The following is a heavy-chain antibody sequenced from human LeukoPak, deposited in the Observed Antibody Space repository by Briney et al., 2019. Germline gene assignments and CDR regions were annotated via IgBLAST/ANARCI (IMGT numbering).Heavy chain of an antibody. V-gene: IGHV1-69*04. J-gene: IGHJ5*02. CDR3: ARAILPSSPPRWFDP. CDR1: GGTFSSYA. Sequence: ASVKVSCKASGGTFSSYAISWVRQAPGQGREWMGRIIPILGIANYAQKFQGRVTITADKSTSTAYMELSSLRSEDTAVYYCARAILPSSPPRWFDPWGQGTLVTVSS. D-gene: IGHD6-13*01. CDR2: IIPILGIA.